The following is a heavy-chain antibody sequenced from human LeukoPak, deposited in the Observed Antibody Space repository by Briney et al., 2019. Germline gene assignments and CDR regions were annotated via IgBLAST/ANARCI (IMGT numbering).Heavy chain of an antibody. J-gene: IGHJ4*02. Sequence: PGRSLRLSCAASGFTFSSYAVHWVRQAPGKGLEYVSAIGSNGVSTYYADSVKGRFTISRDNSKNTLYLQMGSLRAEDMAVYYCARVAYTSGWSTFDYWGQGTLVTVSS. CDR1: GFTFSSYA. V-gene: IGHV3-64*02. CDR2: IGSNGVST. CDR3: ARVAYTSGWSTFDY. D-gene: IGHD6-19*01.